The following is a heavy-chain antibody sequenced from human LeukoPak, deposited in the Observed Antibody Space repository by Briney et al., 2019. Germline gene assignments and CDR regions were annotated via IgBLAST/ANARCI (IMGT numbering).Heavy chain of an antibody. V-gene: IGHV3-21*01. J-gene: IGHJ5*02. CDR1: GFTFSSYS. Sequence: GGSLRLSCAASGFTFSSYSMNWVRQAPGKGLEWVSSISSSSSYIYYADSVKGRFTISRDNAKNSLYLQMNSLRAEDTAVYYCARDGTYYDILTGYYNGPNNWFDPWGRGTLVTVSS. CDR2: ISSSSSYI. CDR3: ARDGTYYDILTGYYNGPNNWFDP. D-gene: IGHD3-9*01.